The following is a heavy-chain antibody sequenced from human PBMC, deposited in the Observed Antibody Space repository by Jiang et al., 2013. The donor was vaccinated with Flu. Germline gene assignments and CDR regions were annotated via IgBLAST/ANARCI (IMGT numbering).Heavy chain of an antibody. CDR2: TYYRSKWYN. Sequence: QTLSLTCAISGDSVSSNSAAWNWIRQSPSRGLEWLGRTYYRSKWYNDYAVSVKSRITINPDTSKNQFSLQLNSVTPEDTAVYYCAREGEAPSPWVYNWFDPWGQGTLVTVSS. CDR1: GDSVSSNSAA. V-gene: IGHV6-1*01. J-gene: IGHJ5*02. D-gene: IGHD2-21*01. CDR3: AREGEAPSPWVYNWFDP.